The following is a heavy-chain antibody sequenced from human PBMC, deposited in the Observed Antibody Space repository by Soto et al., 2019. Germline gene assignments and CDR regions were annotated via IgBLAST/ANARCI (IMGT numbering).Heavy chain of an antibody. J-gene: IGHJ4*02. CDR1: GDSISSYY. V-gene: IGHV4-4*07. D-gene: IGHD1-20*01. CDR3: ARGNWNDERHEF. Sequence: QVQLQESGPGLVKPSETLSLTCTVSGDSISSYYWTWIRQPAGRGLEWIGRIYASGSTAYNPSLKSRVTMSIHTSKTHFSLRLSSLTAADTAVYFCARGNWNDERHEFWGQGALVTVSS. CDR2: IYASGST.